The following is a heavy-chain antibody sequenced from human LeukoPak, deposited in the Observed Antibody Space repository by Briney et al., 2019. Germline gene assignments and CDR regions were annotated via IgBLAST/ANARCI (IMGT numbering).Heavy chain of an antibody. J-gene: IGHJ4*02. D-gene: IGHD5-18*01. CDR3: AIPDSYTYCFDY. V-gene: IGHV1-69*13. CDR2: IIPIFGTA. Sequence: SVKVSCKASGGTFSSYAISWVRQAPGQGLEWMGGIIPIFGTANYAQKFQGRVTITADESTSTAYMELSSLRSEDTAVYYCAIPDSYTYCFDYWGQGTLVTVSS. CDR1: GGTFSSYA.